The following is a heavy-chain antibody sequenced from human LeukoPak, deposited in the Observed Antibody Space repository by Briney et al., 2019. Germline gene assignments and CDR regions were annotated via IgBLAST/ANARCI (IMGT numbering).Heavy chain of an antibody. V-gene: IGHV3-30*04. CDR1: GFTFSSYA. CDR3: AIGPGGLFHY. Sequence: GGSLRLSCAASGFTFSSYAMHWVRQAPGKGLEWVAVISYDGSNKYYADSVKGRFTISRDNSKNTLYLQMNSLRVEDTAVYYCAIGPGGLFHYWGQGTLVTVSS. J-gene: IGHJ4*02. D-gene: IGHD4-23*01. CDR2: ISYDGSNK.